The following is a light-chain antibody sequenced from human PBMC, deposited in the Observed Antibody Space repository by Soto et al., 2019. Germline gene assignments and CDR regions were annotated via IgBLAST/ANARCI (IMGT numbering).Light chain of an antibody. J-gene: IGKJ5*01. Sequence: MMMTQSPATLSVSPGERVTLCCRTSHSVNSHVAWYQQKPGQAPRLLLYGASTRATGIPVRFSGSGFGTEFTLTISSLQSEDFAVYYCQQYEKWPPITFGQGTRLEIK. CDR3: QQYEKWPPIT. V-gene: IGKV3-15*01. CDR2: GAS. CDR1: HSVNSH.